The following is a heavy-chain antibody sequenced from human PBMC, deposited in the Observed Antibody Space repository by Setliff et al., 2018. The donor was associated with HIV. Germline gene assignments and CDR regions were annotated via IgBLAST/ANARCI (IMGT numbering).Heavy chain of an antibody. CDR3: ARDYSPTFYYYDSSGTFDY. CDR1: GGTFSSYA. Sequence: SVKVSCKASGGTFSSYAISWVRQAPGQGLEWMGGIIPILGIANYAQKFQGRVTITADEFTSTAYMELSGLRSEDTAVYYCARDYSPTFYYYDSSGTFDYWGQGTLVTVSS. V-gene: IGHV1-69*10. D-gene: IGHD3-22*01. J-gene: IGHJ4*02. CDR2: IIPILGIA.